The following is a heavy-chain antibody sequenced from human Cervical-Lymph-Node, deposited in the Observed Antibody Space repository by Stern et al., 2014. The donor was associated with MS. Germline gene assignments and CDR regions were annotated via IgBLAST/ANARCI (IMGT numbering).Heavy chain of an antibody. D-gene: IGHD4-17*01. CDR1: GGTFRSYA. J-gene: IGHJ4*02. V-gene: IGHV1-69*01. Sequence: QMQLVESGAEVKKPGSSVKVSCKASGGTFRSYAITWVRQAPGKGLERMGGIIPVFGTANYATKVQGRVPITADESTTPRYIALCSLSSEDSAVYYCARGDYGDYGRDCWGQGTLVTVSS. CDR3: ARGDYGDYGRDC. CDR2: IIPVFGTA.